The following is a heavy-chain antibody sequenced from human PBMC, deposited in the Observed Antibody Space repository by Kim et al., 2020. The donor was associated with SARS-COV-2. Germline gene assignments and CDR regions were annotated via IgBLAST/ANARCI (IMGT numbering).Heavy chain of an antibody. CDR1: GFTFGHYD. J-gene: IGHJ2*01. CDR2: IGTGADT. V-gene: IGHV3-13*01. D-gene: IGHD1-1*01. Sequence: GGSLRLSCAASGFTFGHYDWHWVRQAPGKGLEWVSAIGTGADTYYSDSVKGRFTISRENAENSLYLQMDSLGAGDTAVYYCAREATLNTDWNDWYFYLWGRGTLVTVSS. CDR3: AREATLNTDWNDWYFYL.